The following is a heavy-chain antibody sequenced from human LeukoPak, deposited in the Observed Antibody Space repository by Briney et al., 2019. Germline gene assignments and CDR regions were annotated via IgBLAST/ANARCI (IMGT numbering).Heavy chain of an antibody. CDR3: ASRGWTRIDKNDYGDFYAFDI. CDR2: IIPILGIA. Sequence: ASVKVSCKASGGTFSSYAISWVRQAPGQGLEWMGRIIPILGIANYAQKFQGRVTITADKSTSTAYMELSSLRSEDTAVYYCASRGWTRIDKNDYGDFYAFDIWGQGTMVTVSS. V-gene: IGHV1-69*04. J-gene: IGHJ3*02. D-gene: IGHD4-17*01. CDR1: GGTFSSYA.